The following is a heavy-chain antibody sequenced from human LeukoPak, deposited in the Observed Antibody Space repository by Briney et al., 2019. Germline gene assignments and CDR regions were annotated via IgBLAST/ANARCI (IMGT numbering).Heavy chain of an antibody. Sequence: SETLSLTCTVSGDSISGYYWTWIRQPPGKGLEWIGYIYYSGSISYNPSLKSRVTISVDTSKNQFSLKLSSVTAADTAVYYCARLRGNYFPDYWGQGTLVTVSS. CDR2: IYYSGSI. D-gene: IGHD4-11*01. V-gene: IGHV4-59*01. CDR1: GDSISGYY. J-gene: IGHJ4*02. CDR3: ARLRGNYFPDY.